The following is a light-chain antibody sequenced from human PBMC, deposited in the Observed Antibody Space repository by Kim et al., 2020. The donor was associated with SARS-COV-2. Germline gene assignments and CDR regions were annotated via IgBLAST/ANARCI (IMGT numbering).Light chain of an antibody. Sequence: ASGGDRVNITCQASHDISNYLNWYQHKPEKAPKLLISGASNLEAGVPSRFGGSGSGRDFTFTISSLQPDDIATYYCQQYDDLPFTFGPGTKVDIK. CDR3: QQYDDLPFT. V-gene: IGKV1-33*01. J-gene: IGKJ3*01. CDR1: HDISNY. CDR2: GAS.